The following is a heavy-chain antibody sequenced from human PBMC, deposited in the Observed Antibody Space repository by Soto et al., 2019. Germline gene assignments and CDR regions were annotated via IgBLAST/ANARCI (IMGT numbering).Heavy chain of an antibody. J-gene: IGHJ5*02. CDR1: GFTFSSYS. D-gene: IGHD3-22*01. Sequence: PGGSLRLSCAASGFTFSSYSMNWVRQAPGKGLEWVSSISSSSSYIYYADSVKGRFTISRDNAKNSLYLQMNSLRAEDTAVYYCARDRPGYYYDSSGYFFPFDPWGQGTLVTVS. V-gene: IGHV3-21*01. CDR2: ISSSSSYI. CDR3: ARDRPGYYYDSSGYFFPFDP.